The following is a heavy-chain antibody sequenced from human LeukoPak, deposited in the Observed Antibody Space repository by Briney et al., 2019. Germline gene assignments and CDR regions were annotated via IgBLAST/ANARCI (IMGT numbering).Heavy chain of an antibody. Sequence: ASVKVSCKASGYTFTSYGISWVRQATGQGLEWMGWMNPNSGNTGYAQKFQGRVTMTRNTSISTAYMELSSLRSEDTAVYYCARAHGFDAFDIWGQGTMVTVSS. V-gene: IGHV1-8*02. D-gene: IGHD4-17*01. CDR2: MNPNSGNT. CDR3: ARAHGFDAFDI. CDR1: GYTFTSYG. J-gene: IGHJ3*02.